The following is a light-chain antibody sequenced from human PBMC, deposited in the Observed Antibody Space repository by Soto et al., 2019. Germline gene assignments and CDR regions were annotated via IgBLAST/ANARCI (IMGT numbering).Light chain of an antibody. CDR3: QQYNNWPLT. CDR2: DAS. V-gene: IGKV3D-15*01. Sequence: ETVMTQTPATLSVSPGDRATLSCRASQSISTNLAWYQQKPGQAPRLLIYDASTRATGIPARFSVSGSGTEFTLTISSLLSEDFAVYSCQQYNNWPLTFGGGTKVEIK. CDR1: QSISTN. J-gene: IGKJ4*01.